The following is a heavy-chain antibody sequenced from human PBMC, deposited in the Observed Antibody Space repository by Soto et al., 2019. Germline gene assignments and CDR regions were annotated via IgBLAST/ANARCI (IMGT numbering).Heavy chain of an antibody. CDR2: INHSGST. Sequence: SETLSLTCAVYGGSFSGYYWSWIRQPPGKGLEWIGEINHSGSTNYNPSLKSRVTISVDTSKNQFSLKLSSVTAADTAVYYCARAAGGNWNYTMRTSRLYYFDYWGQGTLVTVSS. D-gene: IGHD1-7*01. CDR1: GGSFSGYY. V-gene: IGHV4-34*01. J-gene: IGHJ4*02. CDR3: ARAAGGNWNYTMRTSRLYYFDY.